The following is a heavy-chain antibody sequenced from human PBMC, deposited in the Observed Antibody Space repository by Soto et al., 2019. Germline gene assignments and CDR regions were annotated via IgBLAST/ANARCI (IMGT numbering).Heavy chain of an antibody. J-gene: IGHJ6*02. CDR3: ARVRDVVVVPDYGMDV. CDR2: IIPIFATT. V-gene: IGHV1-69*01. CDR1: GGTFSSFA. D-gene: IGHD2-2*01. Sequence: QVQLLQSGAEVRKPGSSVKVSCKPSGGTFSSFAISWVRQAPGQGLEWMGGIIPIFATTNYAQKFQGRVTITADESTSTAYMELGSLRSEDTAVYYCARVRDVVVVPDYGMDVWGQGTTVTVSS.